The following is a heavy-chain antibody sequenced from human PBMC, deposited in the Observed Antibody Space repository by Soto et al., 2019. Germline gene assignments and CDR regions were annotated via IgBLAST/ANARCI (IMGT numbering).Heavy chain of an antibody. Sequence: LVQSGAEVKKPGASVKVSCKASGFTCTTYGISWMRQAPGQGPEWMGWISLQNGDTKFAQKFQGRVTMTTDSSTNTAHMELRNLRSDDTAVYYCARDERYCTGGSCYSEFYFHFWGQGTLVTVSS. D-gene: IGHD2-15*01. V-gene: IGHV1-18*04. CDR3: ARDERYCTGGSCYSEFYFHF. J-gene: IGHJ4*02. CDR2: ISLQNGDT. CDR1: GFTCTTYG.